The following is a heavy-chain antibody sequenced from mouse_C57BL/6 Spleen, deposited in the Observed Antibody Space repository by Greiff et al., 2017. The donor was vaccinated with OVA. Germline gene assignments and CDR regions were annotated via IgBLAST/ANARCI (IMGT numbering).Heavy chain of an antibody. Sequence: DVMLVESGGGLVKPGGSLKLSCAASGFTFSDYGMHWVRQAPEKGLEWVAYISSGSSTIYYVDTVKGRFTISRDNAKNTLFLQMTSLRSEDTAMYYCARHYYFDYWGQGTTLTVSS. J-gene: IGHJ2*01. CDR3: ARHYYFDY. CDR2: ISSGSSTI. CDR1: GFTFSDYG. V-gene: IGHV5-17*01.